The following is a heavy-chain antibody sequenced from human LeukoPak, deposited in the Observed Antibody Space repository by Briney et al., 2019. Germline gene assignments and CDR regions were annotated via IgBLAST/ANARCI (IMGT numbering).Heavy chain of an antibody. CDR1: GFTVSSNY. CDR2: IYSGGST. Sequence: GGSLRLSCAASGFTVSSNYMSWVRQAPGKGLEWVSVIYSGGSTYYADSVKGRFTISRGNSKNSLYLQMNSLRAEDTAVYYCARGICGYYDSSGYCPFDYWGQGTLVTVSS. CDR3: ARGICGYYDSSGYCPFDY. V-gene: IGHV3-66*01. J-gene: IGHJ4*02. D-gene: IGHD3-22*01.